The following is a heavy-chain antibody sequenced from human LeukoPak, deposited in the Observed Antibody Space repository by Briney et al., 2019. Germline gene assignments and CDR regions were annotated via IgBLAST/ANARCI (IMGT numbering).Heavy chain of an antibody. CDR2: IYHSGST. V-gene: IGHV4-38-2*01. J-gene: IGHJ4*02. Sequence: SKTLSLTCAVSGYSISSGYYWGWIRQPPGKGLEWIGSIYHSGSTYYNPSLKSRVTISVDTSKNQFSLKLSSPTTADTAVYYCAGRARRDGGDYWGQGTLVTVSS. CDR3: AGRARRDGGDY. CDR1: GYSISSGYY. D-gene: IGHD5-24*01.